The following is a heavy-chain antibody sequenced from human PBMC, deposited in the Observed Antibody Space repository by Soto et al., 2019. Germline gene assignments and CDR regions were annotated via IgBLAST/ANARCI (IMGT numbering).Heavy chain of an antibody. Sequence: SETLSLPCAIYGGSFSGYSWIWIRHPPGKGLEWIGEINHSGSTNYNPSLKSRVTISVDTSKNQFSLKLSSVTAADTAVYYCARGRSYYDFWSGYPVSYYYGMDVWGQGTTVTGSS. J-gene: IGHJ6*02. CDR3: ARGRSYYDFWSGYPVSYYYGMDV. CDR2: INHSGST. D-gene: IGHD3-3*01. CDR1: GGSFSGYS. V-gene: IGHV4-34*01.